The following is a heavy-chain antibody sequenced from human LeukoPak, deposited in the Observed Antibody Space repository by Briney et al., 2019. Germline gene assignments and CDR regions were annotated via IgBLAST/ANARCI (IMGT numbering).Heavy chain of an antibody. CDR1: GFTFSSYG. J-gene: IGHJ5*02. V-gene: IGHV3-30*03. CDR2: ISYDGSNK. Sequence: PGGSLRLSCAASGFTFSSYGMHWVRQAPGKGLEWVAVISYDGSNKYYADSVKGRFTISRDNSKNTLYLQMNSLRAEDTAVYYCARGRYNWFDPWGQGTLVTVSS. CDR3: ARGRYNWFDP.